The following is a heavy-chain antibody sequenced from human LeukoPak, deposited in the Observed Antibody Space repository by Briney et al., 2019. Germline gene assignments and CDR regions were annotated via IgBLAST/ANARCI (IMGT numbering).Heavy chain of an antibody. V-gene: IGHV3-48*01. CDR1: GFTFSSYS. J-gene: IGHJ3*02. D-gene: IGHD3-22*01. CDR2: ISSSSSSTM. Sequence: GGSLRLSCAASGFTFSSYSMNWVRQAPGKGLEWVSYISSSSSSTMYYADSVKGRLSISRDNAKKSLYLQMNSLRAEDTAVYYCARDHHRRLYDSQARDTFDIWGQGTMVTVSS. CDR3: ARDHHRRLYDSQARDTFDI.